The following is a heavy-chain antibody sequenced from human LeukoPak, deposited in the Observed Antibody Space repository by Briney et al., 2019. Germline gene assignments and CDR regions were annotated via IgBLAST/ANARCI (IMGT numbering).Heavy chain of an antibody. V-gene: IGHV4-59*01. Sequence: PSETLSLTCTVSGGSISSYYWSWIRQSPGKGLEWIGYIYYSGSTNYNPSLKSRVTISLDTSKNQFSLKLSSVTAADTAVYYCARARDGYSTFDYWGQGTLVTVSS. D-gene: IGHD5-24*01. CDR2: IYYSGST. CDR3: ARARDGYSTFDY. J-gene: IGHJ4*02. CDR1: GGSISSYY.